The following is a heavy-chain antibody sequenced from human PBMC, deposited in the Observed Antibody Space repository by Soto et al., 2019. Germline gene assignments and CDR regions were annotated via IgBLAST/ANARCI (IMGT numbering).Heavy chain of an antibody. CDR2: IYYSGST. J-gene: IGHJ4*02. D-gene: IGHD3-10*01. Sequence: SETLSLTCTVSGGSISSGDYYWSWIRQPPGKGLEWIGYIYYSGSTYYNPSLKSRVTISVDTSKNQFSLKLSSVTAAETAVYYCARVPRITMVRGVIIYFDYWGQGTLVTVSS. V-gene: IGHV4-30-4*01. CDR1: GGSISSGDYY. CDR3: ARVPRITMVRGVIIYFDY.